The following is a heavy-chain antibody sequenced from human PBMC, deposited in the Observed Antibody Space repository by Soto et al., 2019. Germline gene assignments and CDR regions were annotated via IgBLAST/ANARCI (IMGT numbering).Heavy chain of an antibody. CDR2: ISYDGSNK. V-gene: IGHV3-30*18. Sequence: GGSLRLSCAASGFTFSSYGMHWVRQAPGKGLEWVAVISYDGSNKYYADSVKGRFTISRDNSKNTLYLQMNSLRAEDTAVYYCAKDRYHKDLWSGYSDYWGQGTLVTVSS. CDR3: AKDRYHKDLWSGYSDY. D-gene: IGHD3-3*01. J-gene: IGHJ4*02. CDR1: GFTFSSYG.